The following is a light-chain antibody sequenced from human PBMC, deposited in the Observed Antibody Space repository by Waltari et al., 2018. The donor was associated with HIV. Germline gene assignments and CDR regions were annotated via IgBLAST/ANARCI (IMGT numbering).Light chain of an antibody. CDR2: EVT. Sequence: QSALTQPPSASGSPGPSVTLPCTGSNRDIGSYDYVSWYKLHPGKAPKLVISEVTKRPSGVSDRSSGSKSANTAFLTVSGLQAEDEADYYCSSFADRDGFYVLFGGGTRLTVL. V-gene: IGLV2-8*01. CDR1: NRDIGSYDY. J-gene: IGLJ2*01. CDR3: SSFADRDGFYVL.